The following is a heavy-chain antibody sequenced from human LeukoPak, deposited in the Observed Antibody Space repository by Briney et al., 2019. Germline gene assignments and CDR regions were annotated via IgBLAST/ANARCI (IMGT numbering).Heavy chain of an antibody. D-gene: IGHD6-19*01. CDR3: ARLGVAGDPSSAEYFQH. J-gene: IGHJ1*01. Sequence: GASVKVSCKASGYTFTSYAITWVRQAPGQGLDWMGWISLYNPKTNYAHKFQGRVTMTTDTSTSTAYMDLMSLRSDDTAVYYCARLGVAGDPSSAEYFQHWGQGTLVSVSS. CDR2: ISLYNPKT. CDR1: GYTFTSYA. V-gene: IGHV1-18*01.